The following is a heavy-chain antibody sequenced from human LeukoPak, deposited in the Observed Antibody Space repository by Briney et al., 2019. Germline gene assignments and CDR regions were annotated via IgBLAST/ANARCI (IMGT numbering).Heavy chain of an antibody. Sequence: PGESLRLSCAASGFSLSTFGILWVRQAPGKGLQWVAFIRSDGTSKYYAGSVEGRFTISRDNSKSTLYLQMNSLRAEDTAIYYCARDRSIQGGFDPWGQGTPVTVSS. CDR2: IRSDGTSK. V-gene: IGHV3-30*02. J-gene: IGHJ5*02. D-gene: IGHD5-18*01. CDR1: GFSLSTFG. CDR3: ARDRSIQGGFDP.